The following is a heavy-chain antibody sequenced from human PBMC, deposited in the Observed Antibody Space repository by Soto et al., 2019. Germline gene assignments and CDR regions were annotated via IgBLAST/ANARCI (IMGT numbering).Heavy chain of an antibody. D-gene: IGHD2-15*01. J-gene: IGHJ2*01. V-gene: IGHV3-23*01. Sequence: GGSLRLSCAASGFTFSFYAMSWVRQAPGKGLEWVSGISGSGGSTYYADSVKGRFTISRDNSKNTVFLQMNSLRVEDTAVYYCVKDDRILGRRYFDLWGRGTLVTVSS. CDR1: GFTFSFYA. CDR3: VKDDRILGRRYFDL. CDR2: ISGSGGST.